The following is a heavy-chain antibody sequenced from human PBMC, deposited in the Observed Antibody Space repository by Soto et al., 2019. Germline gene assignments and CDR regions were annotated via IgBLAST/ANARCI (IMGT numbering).Heavy chain of an antibody. CDR1: GFTFSSHA. J-gene: IGHJ5*02. CDR3: ARKGQLRNWFEP. CDR2: ITPSGSST. V-gene: IGHV3-23*01. Sequence: EVQLLESGGGFVQPGGSLRLSCAASGFTFSSHAMSWVRQAPGKGLEWVSAITPSGSSTYYADSVKGRFTISRDNSKNTLSLQMNSLRAEDTAVYSCARKGQLRNWFEPWGQGTLVIVSS. D-gene: IGHD2-2*01.